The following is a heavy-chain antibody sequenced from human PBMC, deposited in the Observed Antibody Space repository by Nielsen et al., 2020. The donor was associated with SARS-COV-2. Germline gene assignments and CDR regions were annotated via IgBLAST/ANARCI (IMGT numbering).Heavy chain of an antibody. CDR3: AREGYRYSYDY. J-gene: IGHJ4*02. V-gene: IGHV3-48*03. Sequence: GESLKISCAASGFTLSSYEMKWVRQAPGKGLEWVSYISSSGSTIYYADSVKGRFTISRDNAKNSLYLQMNSLRAEDTAVYYCAREGYRYSYDYWGQGTLVTVSS. CDR2: ISSSGSTI. CDR1: GFTLSSYE. D-gene: IGHD5-18*01.